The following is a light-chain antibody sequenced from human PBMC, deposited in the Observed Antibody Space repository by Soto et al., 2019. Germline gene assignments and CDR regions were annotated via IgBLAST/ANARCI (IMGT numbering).Light chain of an antibody. CDR1: QSLLHSNGYNY. Sequence: DLVMTQSPLSLPVTPGEPASISCRSSQSLLHSNGYNYLDWYLQKPGQSPQLLIYLGSTRASGVPDRFSGSGSGTDFTLKISRVEAEDVAVYYCMQALQTPYTFGQGTKLEIK. V-gene: IGKV2-28*01. CDR2: LGS. J-gene: IGKJ2*01. CDR3: MQALQTPYT.